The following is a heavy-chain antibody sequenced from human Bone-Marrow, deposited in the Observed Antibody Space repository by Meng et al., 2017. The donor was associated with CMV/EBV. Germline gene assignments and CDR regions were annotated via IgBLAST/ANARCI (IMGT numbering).Heavy chain of an antibody. J-gene: IGHJ6*02. CDR3: ARARAYRDTIFGVVIIGETYYYGMDV. V-gene: IGHV4-34*01. CDR1: GGSFSGYY. D-gene: IGHD3-3*01. CDR2: INHSGST. Sequence: SETLSLTCAVYGGSFSGYYWSWIRQPPGKGLEWIGEINHSGSTNYNPSLKSRVTISVDTSKNQFSLKLSSVTAADTAVYYCARARAYRDTIFGVVIIGETYYYGMDVWGQGTTVTVSS.